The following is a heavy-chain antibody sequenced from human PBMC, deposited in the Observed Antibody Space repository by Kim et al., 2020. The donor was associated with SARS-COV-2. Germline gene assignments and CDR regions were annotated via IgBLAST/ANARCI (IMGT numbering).Heavy chain of an antibody. CDR3: SECPARAWWRFWFGP. Sequence: ASVKVSCKASGYTFTSYYINWVRQAPGQGLEWMGVINPSGGGTTYAQKFQGRVTMTRDPSTSTVYMELSSLRSEDTALYYCSECPARAWWRFWFGPWGPG. CDR1: GYTFTSYY. CDR2: INPSGGGT. J-gene: IGHJ5*02. V-gene: IGHV1-46*01. D-gene: IGHD2-15*01.